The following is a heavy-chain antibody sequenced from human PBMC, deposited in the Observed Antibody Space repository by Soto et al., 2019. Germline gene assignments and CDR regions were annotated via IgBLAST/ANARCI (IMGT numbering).Heavy chain of an antibody. V-gene: IGHV1-8*01. CDR2: MNPNSGNT. CDR3: ARTIYGDNVDY. CDR1: GYTFTSYD. D-gene: IGHD4-17*01. Sequence: QVQLVQSGAEVKKPGASVKVSCKASGYTFTSYDINWFRQAPGQGLERMGWMNPNSGNTGYTRKFQGRVNMTRNTSISTAYMELRSVRSEDTAVYYCARTIYGDNVDYCGQGTLVTVSS. J-gene: IGHJ4*02.